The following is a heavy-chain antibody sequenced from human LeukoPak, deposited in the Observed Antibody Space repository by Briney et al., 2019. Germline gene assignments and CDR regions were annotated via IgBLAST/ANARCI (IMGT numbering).Heavy chain of an antibody. V-gene: IGHV1-18*01. Sequence: ASVKVSCKASGFTFTTYGISWVRQAPGLGLEWMGWISAYNGNTNYTQKLQGRVTMTTDTSTSTAYMELRSLRSDDTAVYYCARDPYYYDSSASRGRWFDPWGQGTLVIVSS. CDR3: ARDPYYYDSSASRGRWFDP. CDR2: ISAYNGNT. D-gene: IGHD3-22*01. CDR1: GFTFTTYG. J-gene: IGHJ5*02.